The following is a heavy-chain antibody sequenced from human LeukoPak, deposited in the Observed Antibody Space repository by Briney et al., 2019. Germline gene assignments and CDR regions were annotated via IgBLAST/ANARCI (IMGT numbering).Heavy chain of an antibody. J-gene: IGHJ3*02. CDR3: ASLYYYDSSGVIDAFDI. V-gene: IGHV1-2*02. CDR2: INPNSGGT. D-gene: IGHD3-22*01. Sequence: GASVKVSCEASGYTFTGYYMHWVRQAPGQGLEWMGWINPNSGGTNYAQKFQGRVTMTRDTSISTAYMELSRLRSDDTAVYYCASLYYYDSSGVIDAFDIWGQGTMVTVSS. CDR1: GYTFTGYY.